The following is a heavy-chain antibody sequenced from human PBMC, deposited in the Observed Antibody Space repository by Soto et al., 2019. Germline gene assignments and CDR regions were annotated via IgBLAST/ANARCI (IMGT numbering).Heavy chain of an antibody. CDR3: ARVPIAAAGTGLDY. Sequence: SETLSLTCSVSGDSISNSRFYWAWIRQPPGEGLEWIGSIYHTGNAYYNPSLKSRVTISVDTSKNQFSLKLSSVTAADTAVYYCARVPIAAAGTGLDYWGQGTLVTVSS. J-gene: IGHJ4*02. V-gene: IGHV4-39*01. CDR1: GDSISNSRFY. CDR2: IYHTGNA. D-gene: IGHD6-13*01.